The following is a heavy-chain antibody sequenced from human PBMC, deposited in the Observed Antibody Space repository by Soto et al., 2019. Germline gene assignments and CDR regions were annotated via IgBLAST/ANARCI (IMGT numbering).Heavy chain of an antibody. CDR2: IYYSGST. CDR1: GGSISRYY. CDR3: ARERTLSGSYSLNNWFDP. J-gene: IGHJ5*02. Sequence: PSETLSLTCTVSGGSISRYYWGWIRQPPRKGLGWIGYIYYSGSTNYNPSLKSRVTIPVDTSKNQFSLKLSSVTAADTAVYYCARERTLSGSYSLNNWFDPWGQGTLVTVSS. V-gene: IGHV4-59*01. D-gene: IGHD1-26*01.